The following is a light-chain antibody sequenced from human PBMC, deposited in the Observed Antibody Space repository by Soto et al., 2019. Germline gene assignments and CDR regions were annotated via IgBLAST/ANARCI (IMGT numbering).Light chain of an antibody. V-gene: IGKV1-27*01. CDR1: QGITTY. CDR2: RAS. Sequence: DIQMTQSPSSLSASVGDTITITCRASQGITTYLAWYQHKPGKVPKLLIYRASNLQSGVPSRFRGGGSGTDFTLTINNLQPEDVATYYYQKYHCAPLTFGGGTKVEIK. J-gene: IGKJ4*01. CDR3: QKYHCAPLT.